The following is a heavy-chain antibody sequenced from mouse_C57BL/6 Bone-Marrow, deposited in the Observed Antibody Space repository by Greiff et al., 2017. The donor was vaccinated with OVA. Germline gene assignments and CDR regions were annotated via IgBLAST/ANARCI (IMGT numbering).Heavy chain of an antibody. CDR2: INPSSGYT. CDR1: GYTFTSYW. Sequence: QVQLQQSGAELAKPGASVKLSCKASGYTFTSYWMHWVKQRPGQGLEWIGYINPSSGYTKYNQKFKDKATLTADKSSSIAYMQLSSLTYEDSAVYYCDWGGSSRRHYCDYWGQGTTLTVSS. CDR3: DWGGSSRRHYCDY. D-gene: IGHD1-1*01. V-gene: IGHV1-7*01. J-gene: IGHJ2*01.